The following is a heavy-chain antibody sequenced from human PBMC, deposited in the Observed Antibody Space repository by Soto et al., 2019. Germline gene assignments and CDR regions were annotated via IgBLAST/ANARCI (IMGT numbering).Heavy chain of an antibody. Sequence: SETLSLTCTVSGGSISSYYWSWIRQPPGKGLEWIGYIYYSGSTNYNPSLKSRVTISVDTSKNQFSLKLSSVTAADTAVYYCGGADGYNDDFDYWGQGTLVTVSS. D-gene: IGHD5-12*01. V-gene: IGHV4-59*08. CDR1: GGSISSYY. CDR3: GGADGYNDDFDY. J-gene: IGHJ4*02. CDR2: IYYSGST.